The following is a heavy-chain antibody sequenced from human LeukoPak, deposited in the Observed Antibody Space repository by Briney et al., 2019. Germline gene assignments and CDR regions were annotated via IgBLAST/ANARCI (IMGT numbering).Heavy chain of an antibody. J-gene: IGHJ4*01. Sequence: SETLYLTCTVSGGSISSYYWSWIRQPPGKGLEWIGYIYYSGSTNCKPSLKSRVTISVDTSKCQLTLKLSSVTAADTAVYYCARHYRGTPQSYFAYWGHGTLVTLSS. CDR2: IYYSGST. D-gene: IGHD4-23*01. CDR1: GGSISSYY. CDR3: ARHYRGTPQSYFAY. V-gene: IGHV4-59*01.